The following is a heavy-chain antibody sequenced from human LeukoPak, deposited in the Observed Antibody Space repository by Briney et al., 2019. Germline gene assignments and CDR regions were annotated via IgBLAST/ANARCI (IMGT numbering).Heavy chain of an antibody. Sequence: PGTSLRLSCAASGFTFSGSGMHWVRQAPGKGLEWVAVIWYDGSGKYYADSVKGRFTISRDNSKNSLWLQMNSLRADDTAVYYCARDLGRPDFDILTGYSYYFDYWGQGTLVTVSP. CDR3: ARDLGRPDFDILTGYSYYFDY. V-gene: IGHV3-33*01. D-gene: IGHD3-9*01. J-gene: IGHJ4*02. CDR2: IWYDGSGK. CDR1: GFTFSGSG.